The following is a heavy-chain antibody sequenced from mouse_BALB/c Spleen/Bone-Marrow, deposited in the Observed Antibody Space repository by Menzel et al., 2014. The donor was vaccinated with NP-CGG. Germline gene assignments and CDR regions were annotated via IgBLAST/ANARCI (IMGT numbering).Heavy chain of an antibody. Sequence: VQLQQPGAELVKPGASVKLSCSASGFNIKDTYMHWVKQRPEQGLEWIGRIDPANGNTKYDPKFQDKATITADTSSNTVDLQLSGLTFEDTAVYYCARQEFAIYWYFDVWGAGTTVTVSS. CDR2: IDPANGNT. D-gene: IGHD1-3*01. V-gene: IGHV14-3*02. CDR1: GFNIKDTY. J-gene: IGHJ1*01. CDR3: ARQEFAIYWYFDV.